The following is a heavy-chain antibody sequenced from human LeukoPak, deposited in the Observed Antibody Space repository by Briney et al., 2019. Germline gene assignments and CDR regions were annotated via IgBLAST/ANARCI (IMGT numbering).Heavy chain of an antibody. CDR1: GFTVSGNY. J-gene: IGHJ4*02. CDR2: IYSGGST. CDR3: AREGPYCTNGICYRRYYFDY. V-gene: IGHV3-66*01. Sequence: GGSLRLSCAASGFTVSGNYMSWVRQALGKGLEWVSVIYSGGSTYYADSVKGRFTISRDISKNTLYLQMNSLRAEDTAVYYCAREGPYCTNGICYRRYYFDYWGQGTLVTVSS. D-gene: IGHD2-8*01.